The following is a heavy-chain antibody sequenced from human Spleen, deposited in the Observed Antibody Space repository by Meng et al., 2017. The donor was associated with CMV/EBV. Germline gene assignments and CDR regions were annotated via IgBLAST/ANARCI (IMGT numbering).Heavy chain of an antibody. CDR1: KFTFDAYA. CDR3: TREAEMATIERLPSRWDYYYYGMDV. J-gene: IGHJ6*02. CDR2: IYSGGSST. V-gene: IGHV3-23*03. D-gene: IGHD5-24*01. Sequence: GESLKISFAASKFTFDAYAMSWVRQAPGKGLEWVSVIYSGGSSTYYAESVKGRFTTSRDNSRDTLYLQMNSLKTEDTAVYYCTREAEMATIERLPSRWDYYYYGMDVWGQGTTVTVSS.